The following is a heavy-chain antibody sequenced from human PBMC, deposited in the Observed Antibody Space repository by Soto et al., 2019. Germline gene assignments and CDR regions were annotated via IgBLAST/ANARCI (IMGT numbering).Heavy chain of an antibody. Sequence: ASETLSLTCTVSGGSIDRSNYYWDWIRQPPGKGLEWIGTTYYNGNAYYNPSLKSRVTMSVDTSKNQFSLKLISVTAADTAVYYCARHFVAVVIKGWGYWGQGTLVTVSS. V-gene: IGHV4-39*01. D-gene: IGHD3-22*01. CDR3: ARHFVAVVIKGWGY. J-gene: IGHJ4*02. CDR1: GGSIDRSNYY. CDR2: TYYNGNA.